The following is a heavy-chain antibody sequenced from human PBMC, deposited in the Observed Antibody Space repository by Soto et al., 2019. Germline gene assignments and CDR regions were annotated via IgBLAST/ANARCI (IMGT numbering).Heavy chain of an antibody. V-gene: IGHV5-51*01. CDR1: RYSFTNCL. CDR3: ASSVVDYYYGMDV. D-gene: IGHD2-15*01. Sequence: GVSIKISCEGSRYSFTNCLVGCVRQMPGKGLEWMGIIYPGDSDTRYSPSFQGQVTISADKSISTAYLQWSSLKASDTAMYYCASSVVDYYYGMDVWGQGTTVTVSS. J-gene: IGHJ6*02. CDR2: IYPGDSDT.